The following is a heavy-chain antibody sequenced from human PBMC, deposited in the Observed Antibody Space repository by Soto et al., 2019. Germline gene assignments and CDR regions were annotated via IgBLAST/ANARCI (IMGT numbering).Heavy chain of an antibody. CDR1: GFTFSSYS. Sequence: GESLKISCAASGFTFSSYSMNWVRQAPGKGLEWVSYISSSSSTIYYADSVKGRFTISRDNAKNSLYLQMNSLRDEDTAVYYCARDESPTVVTDGLHRWGQGTLVTVSS. D-gene: IGHD2-15*01. CDR3: ARDESPTVVTDGLHR. CDR2: ISSSSSTI. V-gene: IGHV3-48*02. J-gene: IGHJ5*02.